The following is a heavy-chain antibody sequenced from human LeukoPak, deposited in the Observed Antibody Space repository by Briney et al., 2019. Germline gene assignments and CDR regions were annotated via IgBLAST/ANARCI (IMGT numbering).Heavy chain of an antibody. V-gene: IGHV1-24*01. CDR1: EYTLTELS. D-gene: IGHD6-13*01. CDR2: FDPEDGET. CDR3: ASYLGYSSSWYNAFDI. J-gene: IGHJ3*02. Sequence: ASVTVSCKGSEYTLTELSRHWVRQAPGKGLEWMGRFDPEDGETIYAQKFQGRVTMTEDTSTDTAYMELSSLRSEDTAVYYCASYLGYSSSWYNAFDIWGQGTMVTVSS.